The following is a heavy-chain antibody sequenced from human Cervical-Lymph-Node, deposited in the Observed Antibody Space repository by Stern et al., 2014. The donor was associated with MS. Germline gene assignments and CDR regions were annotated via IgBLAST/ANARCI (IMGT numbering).Heavy chain of an antibody. CDR2: VSTYNGNT. CDR3: ARGDDKTSYDY. V-gene: IGHV1-18*01. J-gene: IGHJ4*02. CDR1: GYTFTNTG. Sequence: VQLVQSGAEVNQPGASVKVSCKASGYTFTNTGINWVRLAPGQGPEWMGGVSTYNGNTKYAQKLRGRVTMTTDTSTSTAYMELRSLRSDDTAVYYCARGDDKTSYDYWGQGTLVTVSS. D-gene: IGHD1-1*01.